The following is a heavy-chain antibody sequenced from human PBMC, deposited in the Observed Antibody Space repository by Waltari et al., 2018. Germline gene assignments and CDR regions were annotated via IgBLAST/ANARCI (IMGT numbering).Heavy chain of an antibody. CDR3: ARSYSNYGLYYYYYMDV. CDR1: GYTFTSYD. CDR2: MNPNSCNT. V-gene: IGHV1-8*03. J-gene: IGHJ6*03. D-gene: IGHD4-4*01. Sequence: QVQLVQSGAEVKKPGASVKVSCKASGYTFTSYDINWVRQATGQGREWMGWMNPNSCNTGYAPKFQGRVTITRNTSISTAYMELSSLRSEDTAVYYCARSYSNYGLYYYYYMDVWGKGTTVTISS.